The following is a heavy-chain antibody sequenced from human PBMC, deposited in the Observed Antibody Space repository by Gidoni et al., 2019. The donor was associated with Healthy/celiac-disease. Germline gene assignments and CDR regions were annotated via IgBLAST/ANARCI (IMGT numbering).Heavy chain of an antibody. CDR2: IWYDGSNK. V-gene: IGHV3-33*01. J-gene: IGHJ6*02. D-gene: IGHD1-26*01. CDR1: GFTFSSYG. Sequence: QVQLVEYGGGVVQPGRCLRLPCAASGFTFSSYGMHWVRQAPGKGLEWVAVIWYDGSNKYYADSVKGRFTISRDNSKNTLYLQMNSLRAEDTAVYYCARVNIVGATTHYYYYGMDVWGQGTTVTVSS. CDR3: ARVNIVGATTHYYYYGMDV.